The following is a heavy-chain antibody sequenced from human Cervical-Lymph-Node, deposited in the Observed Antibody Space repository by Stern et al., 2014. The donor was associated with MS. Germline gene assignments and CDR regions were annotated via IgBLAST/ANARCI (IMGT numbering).Heavy chain of an antibody. J-gene: IGHJ4*02. CDR1: GDSISSRNW. CDR2: IYHNGGT. CDR3: VRRGGQQLIHFDS. D-gene: IGHD4-11*01. Sequence: QVQLVESGPGLVKPSETLSLTCAVSGDSISSRNWWSWVRQSPGKGLEWIGEIYHNGGTNYNPSLRSRLYLSIDESRNHFSLKFNSVTAADTAVYYCVRRGGQQLIHFDSWGQGALVTVSS. V-gene: IGHV4-4*02.